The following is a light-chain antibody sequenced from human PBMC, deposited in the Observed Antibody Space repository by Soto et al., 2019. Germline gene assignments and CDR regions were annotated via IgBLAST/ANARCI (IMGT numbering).Light chain of an antibody. CDR1: QDISNY. CDR3: QQYDNLPP. Sequence: DIQMTQSPSSLSASVGDRVTITCQASQDISNYLNWYHRKPGKAPKLLIYDASNLETGDPSRFSGSGSGTDFTFTISSLQPEDIATYYCQQYDNLPPLGQGTRLEIK. J-gene: IGKJ5*01. CDR2: DAS. V-gene: IGKV1-33*01.